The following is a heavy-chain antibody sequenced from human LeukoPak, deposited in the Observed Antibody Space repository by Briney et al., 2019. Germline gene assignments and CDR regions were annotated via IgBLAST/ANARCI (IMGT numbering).Heavy chain of an antibody. Sequence: ASVKVSCKASGYTFTGYYMHWVRQAPGQGLEWMGWVNPNSGGTNYAQKFQGWVTMTRDTSISTAYMELSRLGSDDTAVYYCATRTGWGRGFDYWGQGTLVTVSS. CDR2: VNPNSGGT. J-gene: IGHJ4*02. CDR3: ATRTGWGRGFDY. D-gene: IGHD3-16*01. CDR1: GYTFTGYY. V-gene: IGHV1-2*04.